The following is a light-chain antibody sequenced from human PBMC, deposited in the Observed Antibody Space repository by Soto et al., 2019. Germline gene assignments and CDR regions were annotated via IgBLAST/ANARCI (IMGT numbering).Light chain of an antibody. CDR2: AAT. CDR3: LQDYNYPRT. Sequence: IQMTQSPSSLSASVGDRVTITCRASQGLRNDLGWYQQKPGEAPNLLIYAATSLRSGVPSRFSGSGSGTDFTLTISSLQPEDFATYYCLQDYNYPRTFGQGTKVEVK. V-gene: IGKV1-6*02. CDR1: QGLRND. J-gene: IGKJ1*01.